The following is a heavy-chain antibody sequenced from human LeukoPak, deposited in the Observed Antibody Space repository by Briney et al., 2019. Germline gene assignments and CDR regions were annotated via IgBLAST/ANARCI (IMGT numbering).Heavy chain of an antibody. D-gene: IGHD3-10*01. CDR3: ARGTRITMVRGVITPSPY. V-gene: IGHV1-2*02. CDR1: GYTFTGYY. Sequence: ASVKVSCKASGYTFTGYYMHWVRQAPGQGLEWMGWINPNSGGTNYAQKFQGRVTMTRDTSISTAYMELSRLRSDDTAAYYCARGTRITMVRGVITPSPYWGQGTLVTVSS. J-gene: IGHJ4*02. CDR2: INPNSGGT.